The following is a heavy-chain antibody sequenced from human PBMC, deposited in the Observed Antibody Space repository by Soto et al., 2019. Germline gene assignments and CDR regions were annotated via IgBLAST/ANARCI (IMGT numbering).Heavy chain of an antibody. CDR3: AGGLCYASADFYY. Sequence: QVQLVQSGAEVKKPGSSVKVSCKASGDTFTTNSLNWVRQAPGQGLEWMGGIIPVVGTTKYAQKYQDRVTSTGDKSTNTAYMELSSLSSADTAAYYCAGGLCYASADFYYWGQGTPVTVSS. V-gene: IGHV1-69*06. J-gene: IGHJ4*02. D-gene: IGHD2-15*01. CDR2: IIPVVGTT. CDR1: GDTFTTNS.